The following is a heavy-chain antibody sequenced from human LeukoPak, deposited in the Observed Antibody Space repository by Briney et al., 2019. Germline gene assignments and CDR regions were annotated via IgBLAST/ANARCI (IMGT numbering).Heavy chain of an antibody. CDR1: GFTFSSYW. J-gene: IGHJ5*02. D-gene: IGHD6-13*01. V-gene: IGHV3-7*01. CDR2: LKQDGSEK. Sequence: PGGSLRLSCAASGFTFSSYWMSWVRQAPGKGLEWVAILKQDGSEKSYVDSVKGRFTISRDNAKNSLYLQMNSLRAEDTAVYYCARDNGIAAAGTVFYWFDPWGQGTLVTVSS. CDR3: ARDNGIAAAGTVFYWFDP.